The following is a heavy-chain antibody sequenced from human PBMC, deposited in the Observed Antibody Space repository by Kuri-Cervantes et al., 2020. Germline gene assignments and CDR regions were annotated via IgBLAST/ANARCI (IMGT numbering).Heavy chain of an antibody. CDR1: GYSLSSSYY. Sequence: GSLRLSCAVSGYSLSSSYYWGWIRQPPGKGLEWIGSIYYSGSTYYNPSLKSRVTISVDTSKNQFSLKLSSVTAADTAVYYCARDGETQLWLDYYDYWGQGTLVTVSS. CDR3: ARDGETQLWLDYYDY. V-gene: IGHV4-38-2*02. D-gene: IGHD5-18*01. CDR2: IYYSGST. J-gene: IGHJ4*02.